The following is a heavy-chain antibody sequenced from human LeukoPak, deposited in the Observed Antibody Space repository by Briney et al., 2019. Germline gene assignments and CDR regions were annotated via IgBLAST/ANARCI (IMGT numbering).Heavy chain of an antibody. CDR2: IYYSGYT. CDR3: ARDEFYDSSGYYPDY. D-gene: IGHD3-22*01. J-gene: IGHJ4*02. CDR1: GGSISSSSYY. V-gene: IGHV4-39*07. Sequence: SETLSLTCSVSGGSISSSSYYWGWIRQPPGKGLEWIGSIYYSGYTYYNPSLESRVTMSVDTSKNQLSLKVISVTAADTAVYYCARDEFYDSSGYYPDYWGQGTLVTVSS.